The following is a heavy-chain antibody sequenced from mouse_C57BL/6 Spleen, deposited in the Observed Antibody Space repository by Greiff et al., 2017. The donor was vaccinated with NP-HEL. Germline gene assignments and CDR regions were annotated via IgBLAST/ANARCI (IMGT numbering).Heavy chain of an antibody. J-gene: IGHJ1*03. D-gene: IGHD2-4*01. CDR2: ISSGSSTI. CDR3: ARKSTMIPYWYFDV. V-gene: IGHV5-17*01. CDR1: GFTFSDYG. Sequence: DVMLVESGGGLVKPGGSLKLSCAASGFTFSDYGMHWVRQAPEKGLEWVAYISSGSSTIYYADTVKGRFTISRDNAKNTLFLQMTSLRSEDTAMYYCARKSTMIPYWYFDVWGTGTTVTVSS.